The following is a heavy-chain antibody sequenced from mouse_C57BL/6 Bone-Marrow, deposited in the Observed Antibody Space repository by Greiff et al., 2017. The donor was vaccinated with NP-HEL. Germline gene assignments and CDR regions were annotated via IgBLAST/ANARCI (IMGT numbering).Heavy chain of an antibody. CDR2: IRLKSDNYAT. CDR1: GFTFSNYW. J-gene: IGHJ3*01. Sequence: EVNVVESGGGLVQPGGSMKLSCVASGFTFSNYWMNWVRQSPEKGLEWVAQIRLKSDNYATHYAESVKGRFTISRDDSKSSVYLQMNNVRAEDTGIYYCTRATVVPFAYWGQGTLVTVSA. D-gene: IGHD1-1*01. CDR3: TRATVVPFAY. V-gene: IGHV6-3*01.